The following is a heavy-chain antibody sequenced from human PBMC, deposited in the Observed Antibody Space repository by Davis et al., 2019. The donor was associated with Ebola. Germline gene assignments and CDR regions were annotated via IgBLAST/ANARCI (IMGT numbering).Heavy chain of an antibody. CDR1: GFSLSTRGVG. Sequence: SGPTLAKPPQTLTLTCTFPGFSLSTRGVGVGWIRQPPGKALEWLALIYWDDDKRYSPSLKSRLTITKDTSKNQVVLTMTNMDPVDTATYYCAHNGGHGGNGYWGQGTLVTVSS. CDR2: IYWDDDK. D-gene: IGHD4-23*01. CDR3: AHNGGHGGNGY. V-gene: IGHV2-5*02. J-gene: IGHJ4*02.